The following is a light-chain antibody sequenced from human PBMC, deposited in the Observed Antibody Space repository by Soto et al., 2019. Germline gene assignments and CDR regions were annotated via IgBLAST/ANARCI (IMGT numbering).Light chain of an antibody. CDR1: QSVLYSSNNKNY. Sequence: DIVMTQSPDSLAVSLGERATINCKSSQSVLYSSNNKNYLAWYQQKPGQPPKLLIYWASTRESGVPDRFSGSGCGTDFTLTISSLQAEDVAVYYCQQYYSTPRPLTFGGGTKVEIK. CDR2: WAS. J-gene: IGKJ4*01. CDR3: QQYYSTPRPLT. V-gene: IGKV4-1*01.